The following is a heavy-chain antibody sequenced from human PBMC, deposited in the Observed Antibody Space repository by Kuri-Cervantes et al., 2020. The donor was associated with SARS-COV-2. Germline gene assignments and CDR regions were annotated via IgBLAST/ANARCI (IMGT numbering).Heavy chain of an antibody. CDR1: GFTSSSYA. J-gene: IGHJ4*02. D-gene: IGHD2-2*01. Sequence: LSLTCAASGFTSSSYAMHWVRQAPGKGLEWVAVISYDGSNKYYADSVKGRFTISRDNSKNTLYLRMNSLRAEDTAVYYCARSIVVVPAPFDYWGQGTLVTVSS. CDR2: ISYDGSNK. V-gene: IGHV3-30-3*01. CDR3: ARSIVVVPAPFDY.